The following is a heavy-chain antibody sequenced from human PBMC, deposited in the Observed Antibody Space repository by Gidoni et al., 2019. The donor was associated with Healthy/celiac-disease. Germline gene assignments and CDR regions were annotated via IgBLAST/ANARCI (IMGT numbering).Heavy chain of an antibody. J-gene: IGHJ5*02. D-gene: IGHD3-9*01. Sequence: QVQLPDSCPRLVKPSQTLSLTCTVSCGSICSGGSSWSWIRQHPGKGMEWIGYIYYSGSTYYNPSIKSRGTISVDTSKNQFSLKLSSVTAADTAVYYCARGRSWFWFDTWGQGTLVTVSS. CDR2: IYYSGST. CDR3: ARGRSWFWFDT. V-gene: IGHV4-31*03. CDR1: CGSICSGGSS.